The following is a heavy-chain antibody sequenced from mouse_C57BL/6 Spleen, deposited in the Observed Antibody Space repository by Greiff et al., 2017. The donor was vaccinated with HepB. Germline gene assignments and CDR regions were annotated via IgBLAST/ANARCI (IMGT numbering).Heavy chain of an antibody. D-gene: IGHD4-1*01. CDR2: IDPSDSYT. CDR1: GYTFTSYW. V-gene: IGHV1-59*01. J-gene: IGHJ1*03. Sequence: QVQLQQPGAELVRPGTSVKLSCKASGYTFTSYWMHWVKQRPGQGLEWIGVIDPSDSYTNYNQKFKGKATLTVDTSSSTAYMQLSSLTSEDSAVYYCARRGTGTRGYFDVWGTGTTVTVSS. CDR3: ARRGTGTRGYFDV.